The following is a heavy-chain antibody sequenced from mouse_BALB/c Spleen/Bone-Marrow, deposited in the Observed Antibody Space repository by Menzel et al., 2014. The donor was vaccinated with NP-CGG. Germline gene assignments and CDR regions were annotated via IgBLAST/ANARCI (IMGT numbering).Heavy chain of an antibody. D-gene: IGHD2-3*01. Sequence: EVNVVESGGDLVKPGGSLKLSCAASGFTFSNYAMSWVRQTPEKRLEWVASISSGGSYTYYTDSVKGRLTISRDNAKNTLYLQMSSLRSEDTAIYYCARQGVPRDGYTWFTYWGQGSLVTVSA. J-gene: IGHJ3*01. CDR1: GFTFSNYA. V-gene: IGHV5-9-3*01. CDR3: ARQGVPRDGYTWFTY. CDR2: ISSGGSYT.